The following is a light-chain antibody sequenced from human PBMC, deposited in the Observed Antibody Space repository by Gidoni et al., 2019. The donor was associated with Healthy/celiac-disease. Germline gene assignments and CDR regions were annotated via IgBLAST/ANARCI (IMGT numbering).Light chain of an antibody. Sequence: DIQMTQSPSSLSASVGDRVTITCRASQSISSYLNWYQQKPGKAPKLLIYAASSLQSGVPSRFSGSGSGTEFTLTISSLQPEDFATYYCQQSYNTPPTFXQXTKVEIK. CDR3: QQSYNTPPT. J-gene: IGKJ1*01. CDR2: AAS. V-gene: IGKV1-39*01. CDR1: QSISSY.